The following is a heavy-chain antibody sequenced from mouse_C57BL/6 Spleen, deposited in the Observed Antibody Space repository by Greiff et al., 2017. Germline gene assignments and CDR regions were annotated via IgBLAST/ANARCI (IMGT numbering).Heavy chain of an antibody. CDR2: IDPSDSGT. D-gene: IGHD1-1*01. Sequence: VQLQQPGAELVRPGSSVKLSCKASGYTFTSYWMHWVKQRPIQGLEWIGNIDPSDSGTHYNQKFKDKATLTVDKSSSTAYMQLSSLTSEDSAVYYCAREDYGSPRLAYWGQGTLVTASA. CDR1: GYTFTSYW. CDR3: AREDYGSPRLAY. V-gene: IGHV1-52*01. J-gene: IGHJ3*01.